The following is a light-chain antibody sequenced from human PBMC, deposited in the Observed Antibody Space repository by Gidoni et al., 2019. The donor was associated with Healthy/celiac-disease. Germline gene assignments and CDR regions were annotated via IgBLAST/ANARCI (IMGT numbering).Light chain of an antibody. Sequence: IVMTQSPHSLAVSLGERATINCKSSQSVFYSSNNKNYLAWYQKKPGQPPKLLIDWASTRESGVPDRFSGSGSGTDFTLTISSLQAEDVAVYYCQQYYSTPLTFGGGTKVEIK. CDR1: QSVFYSSNNKNY. V-gene: IGKV4-1*01. J-gene: IGKJ4*01. CDR2: WAS. CDR3: QQYYSTPLT.